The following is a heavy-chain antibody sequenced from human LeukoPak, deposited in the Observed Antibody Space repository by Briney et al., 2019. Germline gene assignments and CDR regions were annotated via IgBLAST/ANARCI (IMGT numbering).Heavy chain of an antibody. CDR2: INHSGST. CDR1: GGSFSGYY. D-gene: IGHD5-12*01. V-gene: IGHV4-34*01. J-gene: IGHJ4*02. CDR3: ARGYSGYLY. Sequence: SETLSLTCAVYGGSFSGYYWSWIRQPPGKGLEWIGEINHSGSTNYNPSLKSRVTISVDTSKNQFSLKLSSVTAADTAAYYCARGYSGYLYWGQGTLVTVSS.